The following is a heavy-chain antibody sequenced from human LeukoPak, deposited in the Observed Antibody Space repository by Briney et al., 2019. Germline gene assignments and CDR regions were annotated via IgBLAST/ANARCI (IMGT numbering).Heavy chain of an antibody. D-gene: IGHD3-9*01. CDR2: IYYSGST. CDR3: ARDQTNIYDILTGSYYYYYGMDV. V-gene: IGHV4-61*01. CDR1: GGSVSSGSYY. J-gene: IGHJ6*02. Sequence: SEILSLTCTVSGGSVSSGSYYWSWIRQPPGKGLEWIGYIYYSGSTNYNPSLKSRVTISVDTSKNQFSLKLSSVTAADTAVYYCARDQTNIYDILTGSYYYYYGMDVWGQGATVTVSS.